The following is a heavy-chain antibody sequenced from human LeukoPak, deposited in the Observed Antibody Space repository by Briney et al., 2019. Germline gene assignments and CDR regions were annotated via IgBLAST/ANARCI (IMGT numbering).Heavy chain of an antibody. CDR3: ARDRRYYDSSGYYYNWFDP. J-gene: IGHJ5*02. D-gene: IGHD3-22*01. V-gene: IGHV4-34*01. Sequence: SETLSLTCAVYGGSFSGYYWSWIRQPPGKGLEWIGEINHSGSTNYNPSLKSRVTISVDTSKNQFSLKLSSVTAADTAVYYCARDRRYYDSSGYYYNWFDPWGQETLVTVSS. CDR2: INHSGST. CDR1: GGSFSGYY.